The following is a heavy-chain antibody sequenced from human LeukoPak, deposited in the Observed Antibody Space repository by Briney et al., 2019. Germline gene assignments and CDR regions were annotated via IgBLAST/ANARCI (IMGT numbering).Heavy chain of an antibody. D-gene: IGHD3-16*01. CDR1: GGTFSSYA. Sequence: SVKVSCKASGGTFSSYAISWVRQAPGQGLEWMGGIIPIFGTANYAQKFQGRVTITADESTSTAYMELSSLRPEDTAVYYCARGQRGLIVHEQGIFDYWGQGTLVTVSS. J-gene: IGHJ4*02. CDR3: ARGQRGLIVHEQGIFDY. CDR2: IIPIFGTA. V-gene: IGHV1-69*01.